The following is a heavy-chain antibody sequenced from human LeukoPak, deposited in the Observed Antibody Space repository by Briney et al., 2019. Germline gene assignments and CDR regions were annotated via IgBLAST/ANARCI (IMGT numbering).Heavy chain of an antibody. CDR3: ARASSGYYSAILY. CDR2: ISWNSDNI. Sequence: PGGSLRLSCGASGFTFSSYGMHWVRQAPGKGLEWVSGISWNSDNIAYADSVKGRFTISRDNAKNSLYLQMNSLRAEDTALYYCARASSGYYSAILYWGQGTLVTVSS. V-gene: IGHV3-9*01. D-gene: IGHD3-22*01. CDR1: GFTFSSYG. J-gene: IGHJ4*02.